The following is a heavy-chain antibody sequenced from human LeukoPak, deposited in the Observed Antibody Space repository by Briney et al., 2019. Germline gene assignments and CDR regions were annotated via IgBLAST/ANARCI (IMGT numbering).Heavy chain of an antibody. CDR2: IIPIFGTA. J-gene: IGHJ5*02. CDR1: GYTFTGYY. V-gene: IGHV1-69*13. D-gene: IGHD2-15*01. CDR3: ARGLGYCSGGSCENWFDP. Sequence: SVKVSCKASGYTFTGYYMHWVRQAPGQGLEWMGGIIPIFGTANYAQKFQGRVTITADESTGTAYMELSSLRSEDTAVYYCARGLGYCSGGSCENWFDPWGQGTLVTVPS.